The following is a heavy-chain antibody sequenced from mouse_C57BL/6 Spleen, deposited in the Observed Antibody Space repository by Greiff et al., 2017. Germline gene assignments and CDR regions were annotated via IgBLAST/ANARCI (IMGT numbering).Heavy chain of an antibody. J-gene: IGHJ4*01. CDR1: GYSITSGYY. V-gene: IGHV3-6*01. Sequence: EVKLMESGPGLVKPSQSLSLTCSVTGYSITSGYYWNWIRQFPGNKLEWMGYISYDGSNNYNPSLKNRISITRDTSKNQFFLKLNSVTTEDTATYYCAREWGYAMDYWGQGTSVTVSS. CDR3: AREWGYAMDY. CDR2: ISYDGSN.